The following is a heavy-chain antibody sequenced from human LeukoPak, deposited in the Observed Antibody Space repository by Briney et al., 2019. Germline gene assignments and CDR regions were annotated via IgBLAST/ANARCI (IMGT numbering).Heavy chain of an antibody. CDR2: IYTSGST. D-gene: IGHD3-3*01. CDR1: GGSISSGSYY. V-gene: IGHV4-61*02. CDR3: ARDCPSPNFWSGYFGYGNWFDP. J-gene: IGHJ5*02. Sequence: SQTLSLTFTVSGGSISSGSYYWSWIRQPAGKGLEWIGRIYTSGSTNYNPSLKSRVTISVDTSKNQFSLKLSSVTAADTAVYYCARDCPSPNFWSGYFGYGNWFDPWGQGTLVTVSS.